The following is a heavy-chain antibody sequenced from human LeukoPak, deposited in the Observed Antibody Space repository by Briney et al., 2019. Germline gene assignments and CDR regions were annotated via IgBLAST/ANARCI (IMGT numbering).Heavy chain of an antibody. D-gene: IGHD3-9*01. J-gene: IGHJ6*02. CDR2: IYYSGST. CDR3: ARDHWLFSSKTWYYYGMDV. V-gene: IGHV4-39*07. Sequence: EPSETLSLTCTVSGGSISSGSYYWGWIRQPPGKGLEWIGRIYYSGSTYYNPSLQSRVTIFVDTSKNLFSLILTSVSASDTAIYYCARDHWLFSSKTWYYYGMDVWGQGTTVTVSS. CDR1: GGSISSGSYY.